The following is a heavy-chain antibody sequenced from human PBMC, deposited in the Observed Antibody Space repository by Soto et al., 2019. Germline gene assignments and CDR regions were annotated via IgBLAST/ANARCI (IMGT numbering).Heavy chain of an antibody. V-gene: IGHV4-61*01. J-gene: IGHJ6*03. CDR1: GGSVSSGSYY. CDR3: ARGRSSWYEDYYYYYMDV. CDR2: IYYSGST. D-gene: IGHD6-13*01. Sequence: SETLSLTCTVSGGSVSSGSYYWSWIRQPPGKGLEWIGYIYYSGSTNYNPSLKSRVTISVDTSKNQFSLKLSSVTAADTAVYYCARGRSSWYEDYYYYYMDVWGKGTTVTVSS.